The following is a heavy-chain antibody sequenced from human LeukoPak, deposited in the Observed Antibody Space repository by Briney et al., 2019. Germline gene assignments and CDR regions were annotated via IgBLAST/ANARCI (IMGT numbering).Heavy chain of an antibody. Sequence: GGSLRLSCAASGFTVSSNYMSWVRQAPGKGLEWVSSISSSSSYIYYADSVKGRFTISRDNAKNSLYLQMNSLRAEDTAVYYCARGPGQIDYWGQGTLVTVSS. CDR2: ISSSSSYI. V-gene: IGHV3-21*01. CDR1: GFTVSSNY. CDR3: ARGPGQIDY. J-gene: IGHJ4*02.